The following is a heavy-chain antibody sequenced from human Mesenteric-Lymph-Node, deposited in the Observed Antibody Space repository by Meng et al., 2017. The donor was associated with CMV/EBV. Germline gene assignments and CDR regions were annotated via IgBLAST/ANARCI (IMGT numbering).Heavy chain of an antibody. CDR2: INDSGST. J-gene: IGHJ5*02. CDR1: GGSFGSYY. V-gene: IGHV4-34*01. D-gene: IGHD6-19*01. Sequence: TCGVYGGSFGSYYWTWSRQPTGKGLEWIGEINDSGSTNYNPSLKSRVTISVDASKSQFSLRLSSVTAADTAVYYCARLNSAWINWFDPWGQGTLVTVSS. CDR3: ARLNSAWINWFDP.